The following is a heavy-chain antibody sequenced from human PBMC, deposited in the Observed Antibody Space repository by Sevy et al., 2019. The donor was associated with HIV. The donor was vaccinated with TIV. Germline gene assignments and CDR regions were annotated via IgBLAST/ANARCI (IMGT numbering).Heavy chain of an antibody. CDR3: ARDSLGDIVVVVAAPDYFDY. Sequence: GGSLRLSCAASGFTFSSYWMSWVRQAPGKGLEWVANIKQDGSEKYYVDSVKGRFTISRDNAKNSLYLQMNSLRAEDTAVYYCARDSLGDIVVVVAAPDYFDYWGQGILVTVSS. V-gene: IGHV3-7*01. CDR2: IKQDGSEK. D-gene: IGHD2-15*01. CDR1: GFTFSSYW. J-gene: IGHJ4*02.